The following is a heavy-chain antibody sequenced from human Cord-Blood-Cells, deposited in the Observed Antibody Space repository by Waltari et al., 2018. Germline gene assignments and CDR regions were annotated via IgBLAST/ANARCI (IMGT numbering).Heavy chain of an antibody. CDR3: AKARNWGFLHFDY. Sequence: EVQLLESGGGLVQPGGSLRLSCAASGFTFSSYAMSWVRQAPGKGLEWVSAISGSGSSTYYADSVKGRFTISRDNSKNTLYLQMNSLRAEDTAVYYCAKARNWGFLHFDYWGQGTLVTVSS. D-gene: IGHD7-27*01. V-gene: IGHV3-23*01. CDR2: ISGSGSST. J-gene: IGHJ4*02. CDR1: GFTFSSYA.